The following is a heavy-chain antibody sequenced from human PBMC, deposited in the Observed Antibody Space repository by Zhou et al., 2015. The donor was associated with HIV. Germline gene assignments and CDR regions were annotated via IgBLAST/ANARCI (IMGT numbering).Heavy chain of an antibody. D-gene: IGHD2-8*01. J-gene: IGHJ4*02. CDR2: ISYDGSNK. Sequence: QVQLVESGGGVVQPGRSLRLSCAASGFTFSSYGMHWVRQAPGKGLEWVAVISYDGSNKKYADSVKGRFTISRDNSRNTLYLQMNSLRAEDTAIYYCAKDPPFCVDGVCSTHFDSWGQGTLVTVSA. CDR1: GFTFSSYG. CDR3: AKDPPFCVDGVCSTHFDS. V-gene: IGHV3-33*05.